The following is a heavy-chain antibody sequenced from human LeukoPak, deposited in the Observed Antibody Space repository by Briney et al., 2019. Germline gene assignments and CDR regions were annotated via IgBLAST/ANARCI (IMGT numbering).Heavy chain of an antibody. J-gene: IGHJ3*02. Sequence: SVKVSCKASAGTFSSYAISWVRQAPGQGLEWMGGIIPIFGTANYAQKFQGRVTITADESTSTAYMELSSLRSEDTAFYYCARRTKVGEGLKGDAFDIWGQGTIVIVSS. CDR2: IIPIFGTA. CDR1: AGTFSSYA. V-gene: IGHV1-69*01. CDR3: ARRTKVGEGLKGDAFDI. D-gene: IGHD3-10*02.